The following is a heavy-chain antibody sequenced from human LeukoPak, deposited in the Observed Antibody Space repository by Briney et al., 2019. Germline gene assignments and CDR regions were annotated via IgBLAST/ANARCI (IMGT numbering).Heavy chain of an antibody. J-gene: IGHJ4*02. CDR1: GFTFDGYG. CDR3: ARDSERGYSYGYPYFDY. Sequence: GGSLRLSCAASGFTFDGYGMSWVRQTPGKGLEWVSGISWNGGRTGYADSVKGRFTISRDNAKNSLYLQMNSLRAEDTAFYYCARDSERGYSYGYPYFDYWGQGTLVTVSS. CDR2: ISWNGGRT. V-gene: IGHV3-20*04. D-gene: IGHD5-18*01.